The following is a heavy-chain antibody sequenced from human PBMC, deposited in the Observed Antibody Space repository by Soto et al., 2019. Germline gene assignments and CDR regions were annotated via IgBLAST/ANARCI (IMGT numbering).Heavy chain of an antibody. V-gene: IGHV1-3*01. CDR1: GYTFTTHA. J-gene: IGHJ5*02. CDR3: ARTIVVISSAPEFSWFDP. D-gene: IGHD2-2*01. Sequence: ASVKVSCKASGYTFTTHAIQWVRQAPGQRLEWMGWINAGTGNTKYSQKFQGRVTITRDTSASTAYMELSSLRSEDTAVYYCARTIVVISSAPEFSWFDPWGQGTLVTVSS. CDR2: INAGTGNT.